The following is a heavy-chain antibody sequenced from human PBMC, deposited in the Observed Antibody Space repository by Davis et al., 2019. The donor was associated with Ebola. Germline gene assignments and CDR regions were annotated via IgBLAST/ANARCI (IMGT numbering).Heavy chain of an antibody. CDR1: GGSISSSSYY. Sequence: SETLSLTCTVSGGSISSSSYYWGWIRQPPGKGLEWIGEINHSGSTNYNPSLKSRVTISVDTSKNQFSLKLSSVTAADTAVYYCARNRGVYCTNGVCQGWFDPWGQGTLVTVSS. V-gene: IGHV4-39*07. D-gene: IGHD2-8*01. J-gene: IGHJ5*02. CDR2: INHSGST. CDR3: ARNRGVYCTNGVCQGWFDP.